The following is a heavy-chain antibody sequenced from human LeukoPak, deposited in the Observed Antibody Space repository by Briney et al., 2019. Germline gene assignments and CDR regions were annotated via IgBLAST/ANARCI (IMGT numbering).Heavy chain of an antibody. CDR1: GYTLTELS. D-gene: IGHD2-2*01. CDR3: ATVLKSNGYEYHPFDY. Sequence: ASVKVSCKVSGYTLTELSMHWVRQAPGKGLEWMGGFDPEDGETIYAQKFQGRVTMTEDTSTDTAYMELSSLRSEDTAVYYCATVLKSNGYEYHPFDYWGQGTLVTVSS. CDR2: FDPEDGET. V-gene: IGHV1-24*01. J-gene: IGHJ4*02.